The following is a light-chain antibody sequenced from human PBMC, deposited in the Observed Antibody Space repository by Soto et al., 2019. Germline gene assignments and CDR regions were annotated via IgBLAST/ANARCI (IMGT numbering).Light chain of an antibody. V-gene: IGKV3-20*01. Sequence: EIVLTQSPGTLSLSPGERATLSCRASQSVSSNYLAWYQQKPCQAPRLLIYGASRGAAGIPDRFSGSGSGTDFSLTISRLEPEDFAVYFCHQYGRSPMFTFGKGTKLEVK. CDR2: GAS. CDR1: QSVSSNY. CDR3: HQYGRSPMFT. J-gene: IGKJ2*01.